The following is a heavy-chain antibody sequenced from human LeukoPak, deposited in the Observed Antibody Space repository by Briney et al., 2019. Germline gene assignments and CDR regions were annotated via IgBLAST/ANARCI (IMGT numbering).Heavy chain of an antibody. J-gene: IGHJ3*02. D-gene: IGHD6-6*01. V-gene: IGHV3-21*01. CDR1: GFTFSSYG. CDR2: ISSSSSYI. Sequence: PGGSLRLSCAASGFTFSSYGMNWVRQAPGKGLEWVSSISSSSSYIYYADSVKGRFTISRDNAKNSLYLQMNSLRAEDTAVYYCAREQQLGDAFDIWGQGTMVTVSS. CDR3: AREQQLGDAFDI.